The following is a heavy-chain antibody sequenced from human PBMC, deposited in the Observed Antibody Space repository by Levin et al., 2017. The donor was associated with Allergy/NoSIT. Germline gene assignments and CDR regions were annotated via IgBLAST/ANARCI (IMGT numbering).Heavy chain of an antibody. Sequence: SLRLSCKASGFTFEDHTMHWVRQAPGKGWEWFFLLLFSFPFPFSFSSFKGRFTISRDNSKDSLYLQLRGLRREDTAFYFCVREEYYNSNLVFDNWGQGTLVTVSS. CDR3: VREEYYNSNLVFDN. V-gene: IGHV3-43*01. J-gene: IGHJ4*02. CDR1: GFTFEDHT. CDR2: LLFSFPFP. D-gene: IGHD2/OR15-2a*01.